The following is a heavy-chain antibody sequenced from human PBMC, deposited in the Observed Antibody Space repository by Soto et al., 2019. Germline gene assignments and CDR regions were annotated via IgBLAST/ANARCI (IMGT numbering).Heavy chain of an antibody. Sequence: EVQLVESGGGLVKPGGSLRLSCAASGFTFSSYSMNWVRQAPGKGLEWVSSISSSSSYIYYADSVKGRFTISRDNAKNSRYLQMNSLRAEDTAVYFCARAPYYYDSRGYYAYWGQGTLVTVSS. V-gene: IGHV3-21*01. CDR1: GFTFSSYS. D-gene: IGHD3-22*01. CDR2: ISSSSSYI. CDR3: ARAPYYYDSRGYYAY. J-gene: IGHJ4*02.